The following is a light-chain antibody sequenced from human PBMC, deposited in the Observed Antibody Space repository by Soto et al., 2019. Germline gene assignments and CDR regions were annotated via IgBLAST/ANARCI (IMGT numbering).Light chain of an antibody. V-gene: IGKV3-20*01. J-gene: IGKJ1*01. CDR2: GAS. CDR1: QSVSSNY. CDR3: QQYGSSPPT. Sequence: EIVLTQSLGSLSLSPGERATLSCRASQSVSSNYLAWYQRKPGQAPRLLIYGASSRAIDIPNRFSGSGSGTDFTLTITRLEPEDFAVYYCQQYGSSPPTFGQGTKVEI.